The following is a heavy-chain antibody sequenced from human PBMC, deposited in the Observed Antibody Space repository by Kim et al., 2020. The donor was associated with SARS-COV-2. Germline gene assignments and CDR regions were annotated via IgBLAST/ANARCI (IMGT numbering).Heavy chain of an antibody. CDR2: ISAYNGNT. J-gene: IGHJ3*02. CDR3: ARDLRGATHDAFDI. CDR1: GYTFTSYG. V-gene: IGHV1-18*01. D-gene: IGHD1-26*01. Sequence: ASVKVSCKASGYTFTSYGISWVRQAPGQGLEWMGWISAYNGNTNYAQKLQGRVTMTTDTSTSTAYMELRSLRSDDTAVYYCARDLRGATHDAFDIWGQGTMVTVSS.